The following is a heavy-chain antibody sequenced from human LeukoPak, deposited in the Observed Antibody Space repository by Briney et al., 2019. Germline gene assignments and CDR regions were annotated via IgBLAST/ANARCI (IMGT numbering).Heavy chain of an antibody. Sequence: GESLKISCKVSGYRFTSYWIGWVRQMPGKGLEWMGTIYPSDSDTSYSPSFQGQVTISADKSISTASLQWSSLKVSDTAMYYFARQSRGRAAAGTSDYWGQGTLVTVSS. V-gene: IGHV5-51*01. J-gene: IGHJ4*02. CDR3: ARQSRGRAAAGTSDY. D-gene: IGHD6-25*01. CDR2: IYPSDSDT. CDR1: GYRFTSYW.